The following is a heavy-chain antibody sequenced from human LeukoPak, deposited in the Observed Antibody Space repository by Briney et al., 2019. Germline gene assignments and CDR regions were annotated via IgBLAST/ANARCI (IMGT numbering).Heavy chain of an antibody. CDR1: GFSFSTYG. CDR3: VGDTPPGGDYYLDY. J-gene: IGHJ4*02. CDR2: IWNAGTNT. V-gene: IGHV3-33*01. Sequence: GGSLRLSCAASGFSFSTYGMHWVRQAPGKGLEWVALIWNAGTNTYYADSVKGRFTISRDNSKNTLYLQMNSLRAKDTVVYYCVGDTPPGGDYYLDYWGQGTLVIVSS. D-gene: IGHD3-16*01.